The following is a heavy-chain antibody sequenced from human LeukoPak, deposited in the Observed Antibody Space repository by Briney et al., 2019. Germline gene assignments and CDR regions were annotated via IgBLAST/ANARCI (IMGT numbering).Heavy chain of an antibody. CDR1: GFTFSSYG. CDR2: ISGSGGST. D-gene: IGHD3-3*01. V-gene: IGHV3-23*01. J-gene: IGHJ4*02. CDR3: AKDFVVLSGLGY. Sequence: GGSLRLSCAASGFTFSSYGMSWVRQAPGKGLEWVSAISGSGGSTYYADSVKGRFTISRDNSKNTLYLQMNSLRAEDTAVYYCAKDFVVLSGLGYWGQGTLVTVSS.